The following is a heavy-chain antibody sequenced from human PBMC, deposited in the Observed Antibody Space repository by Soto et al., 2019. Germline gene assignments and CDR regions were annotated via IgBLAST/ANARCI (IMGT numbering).Heavy chain of an antibody. J-gene: IGHJ5*02. D-gene: IGHD3-16*01. CDR3: ARGVLP. CDR1: GGSISSDGYY. CDR2: IYYSGST. Sequence: QVQLQESGPGLVKPSQTLSLTCTVSGGSISSDGYYWSWIRQHPGKGLEWIGSIYYSGSTYYNPSLKRRVTIAVDTSNNQFSLKLSSVPAADTAVYYCARGVLPWGQGTLVTVSS. V-gene: IGHV4-31*03.